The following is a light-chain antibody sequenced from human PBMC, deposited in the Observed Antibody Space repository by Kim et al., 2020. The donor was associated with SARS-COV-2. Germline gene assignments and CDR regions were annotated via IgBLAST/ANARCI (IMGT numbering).Light chain of an antibody. CDR1: SSNIGSNP. CDR3: TAWGGSLSGRV. V-gene: IGLV1-44*01. J-gene: IGLJ2*01. CDR2: ATN. Sequence: QSVLTQPPSVSGTPGQTVIISCSGSSSNIGSNPVNWYQQLPGTAPKLLIYATNERPSGVPDRFSGSKSGTSASLAISGLQSEDEADYYCTAWGGSLSGRVFGGGTQLTVL.